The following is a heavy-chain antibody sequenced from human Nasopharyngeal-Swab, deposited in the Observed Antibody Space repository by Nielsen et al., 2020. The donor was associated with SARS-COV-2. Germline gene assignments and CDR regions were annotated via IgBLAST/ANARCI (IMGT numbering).Heavy chain of an antibody. CDR1: GFTFNGYW. J-gene: IGHJ4*02. CDR3: ARGRPLGGYYFGYFDY. Sequence: GESLKISCSASGFTFNGYWMSWVCQVPGKGLEWVANIKQDASEVYYVDSVKGRFTISRDNAKNSLYLQMNSLRAEDTAVYFCARGRPLGGYYFGYFDYWGQGTLVTVSS. V-gene: IGHV3-7*01. D-gene: IGHD3-3*01. CDR2: IKQDASEV.